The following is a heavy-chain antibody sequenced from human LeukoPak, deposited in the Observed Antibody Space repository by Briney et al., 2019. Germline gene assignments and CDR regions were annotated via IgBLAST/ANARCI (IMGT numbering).Heavy chain of an antibody. CDR3: ARMLAYCGGDCFRPTYYFDY. J-gene: IGHJ4*02. Sequence: GGSLRLSCAASGFTVSSNYKSWVRQAPGKGLEWVSVIYSGGSTYYADSVKGRFTISRDNSKNTLYLQMNSLRAEDTAVYYCARMLAYCGGDCFRPTYYFDYWGQGTLVTVSS. CDR1: GFTVSSNY. CDR2: IYSGGST. V-gene: IGHV3-53*01. D-gene: IGHD2-21*02.